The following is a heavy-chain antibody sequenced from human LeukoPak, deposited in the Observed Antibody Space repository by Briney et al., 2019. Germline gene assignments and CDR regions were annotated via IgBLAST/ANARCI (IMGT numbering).Heavy chain of an antibody. D-gene: IGHD6-19*01. V-gene: IGHV1-2*02. CDR1: GYTFTGYY. J-gene: IGHJ6*03. CDR2: INPNSGGT. CDR3: ARASRDEVPYSSGWYSPWAATPYYYYMDV. Sequence: ASVKVSCKASGYTFTGYYMHWVRQAPGQGLEWMGWINPNSGGTNYAQKFQGRVTMTRDTSISTAYVELSRLRSDDTAVYYCARASRDEVPYSSGWYSPWAATPYYYYMDVWGKGTTVTVSS.